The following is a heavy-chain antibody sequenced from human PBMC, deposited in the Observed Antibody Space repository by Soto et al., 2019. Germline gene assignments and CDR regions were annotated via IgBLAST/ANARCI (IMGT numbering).Heavy chain of an antibody. D-gene: IGHD2-15*01. CDR2: ISPGSRYP. CDR3: VRGGGGGLFEP. V-gene: IGHV3-11*06. Sequence: GVSLRLSCAGSGFTFGDSYMSWIRQSPGKGLEWLSYISPGSRYPAYADSVKGRFTISRDNAKRSLYLQMMSLTAEDTAIYYCVRGGGGGLFEPWGQGTMVTV. J-gene: IGHJ5*02. CDR1: GFTFGDSY.